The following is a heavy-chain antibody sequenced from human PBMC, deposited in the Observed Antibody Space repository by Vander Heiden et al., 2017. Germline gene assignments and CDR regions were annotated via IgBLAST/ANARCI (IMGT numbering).Heavy chain of an antibody. D-gene: IGHD6-19*01. V-gene: IGHV3-30*18. CDR2: ISYDGSNK. CDR3: AKDCGVAVAGPPDY. CDR1: GFPFSSYG. Sequence: QVQLVESGGGLVQPGRSLRFSCAASGFPFSSYGMHWVRQAPGKGLEWVAVISYDGSNKYYADSVKGRFTISRDNSKNTLYLQMNSMRAEDTAVYYCAKDCGVAVAGPPDYWGEGTLVTVSS. J-gene: IGHJ4*02.